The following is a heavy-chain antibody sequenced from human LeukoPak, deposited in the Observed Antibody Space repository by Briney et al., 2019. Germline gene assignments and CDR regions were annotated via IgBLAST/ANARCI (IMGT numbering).Heavy chain of an antibody. CDR1: GFTFSSYG. CDR3: AKALPDARRYCSGGSCYSSFDY. D-gene: IGHD2-15*01. J-gene: IGHJ4*02. CDR2: ISGSGGST. Sequence: GGTLRLSCAASGFTFSSYGMSWVRQAPGKGLEWVSAISGSGGSTYYADSVKGRFTISRDNSKNTLYLQMNSLRAEDTAVYYCAKALPDARRYCSGGSCYSSFDYWGQGTLVTVSS. V-gene: IGHV3-23*01.